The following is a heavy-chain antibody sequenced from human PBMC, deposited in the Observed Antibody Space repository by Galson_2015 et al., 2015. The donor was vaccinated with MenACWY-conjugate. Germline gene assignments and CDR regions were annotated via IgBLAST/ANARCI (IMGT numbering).Heavy chain of an antibody. D-gene: IGHD3-22*01. J-gene: IGHJ3*02. CDR1: GFTFSKCA. Sequence: SLRLSCAASGFTFSKCAMSWVRQAPGKGLEWVSGISASGGDIDYADSVKARFTISRDNSKNTVYLRMNSLRAEDTAVYHCAKGTNYYDSISKIYDAYETWGQGTMVTVSS. V-gene: IGHV3-23*01. CDR3: AKGTNYYDSISKIYDAYET. CDR2: ISASGGDI.